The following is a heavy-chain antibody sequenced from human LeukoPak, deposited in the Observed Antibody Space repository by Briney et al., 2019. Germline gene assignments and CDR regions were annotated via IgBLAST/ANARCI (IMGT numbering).Heavy chain of an antibody. CDR2: MYYSGST. D-gene: IGHD3-22*01. CDR1: GGSISRGDYY. Sequence: SETLSLTCTVSGGSISRGDYYWSWIRQPPGTGLEWIAYMYYSGSTYNNPTRKSRVTMSADTSKNQLSLKLSSVTAADTAVSYCARPYYYDSRIDPWGQGNLVTVSS. V-gene: IGHV4-30-4*01. CDR3: ARPYYYDSRIDP. J-gene: IGHJ5*02.